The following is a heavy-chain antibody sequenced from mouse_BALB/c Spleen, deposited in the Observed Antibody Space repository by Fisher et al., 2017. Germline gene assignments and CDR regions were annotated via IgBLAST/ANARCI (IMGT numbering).Heavy chain of an antibody. CDR3: ARALYYYGRPHWYFDV. Sequence: RFTISRDNAKNTLYLQMSSLRSEDTAMYYCARALYYYGRPHWYFDVWGAGTTVTVSS. V-gene: IGHV5-9-1*01. D-gene: IGHD1-1*01. J-gene: IGHJ1*01.